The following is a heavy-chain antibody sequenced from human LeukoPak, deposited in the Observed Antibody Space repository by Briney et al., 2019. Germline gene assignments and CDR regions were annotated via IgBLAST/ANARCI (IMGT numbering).Heavy chain of an antibody. CDR3: ARGGSLDV. V-gene: IGHV3-7*03. CDR2: INHNGNVN. J-gene: IGHJ6*02. Sequence: GGSLILSCAASGFTFSSYWMNWARQAPGKGLEWVASINHNGNVNYYVDSVKGRFTISRDNAKNSLYLQMSNLRAEDTAVYFCARGGSLDVWGQGATVTVSS. CDR1: GFTFSSYW. D-gene: IGHD2-15*01.